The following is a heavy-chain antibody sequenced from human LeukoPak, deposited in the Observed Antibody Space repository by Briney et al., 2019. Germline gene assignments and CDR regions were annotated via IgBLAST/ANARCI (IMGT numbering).Heavy chain of an antibody. CDR1: GYTFRTSW. D-gene: IGHD3-10*01. J-gene: IGHJ4*02. CDR3: VMGGYYPGYFDH. Sequence: GESLKISCNASGYTFRTSWIGWVRLMPGKGLEWMAITYPGDSDTKYGPSFQGQVSISVDTFISTAYLHWSRLKASDTAIYYCVMGGYYPGYFDHWGQGPLVTVSS. V-gene: IGHV5-51*01. CDR2: TYPGDSDT.